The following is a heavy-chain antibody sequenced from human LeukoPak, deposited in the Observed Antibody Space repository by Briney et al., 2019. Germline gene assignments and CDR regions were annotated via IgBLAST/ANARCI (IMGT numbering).Heavy chain of an antibody. CDR1: GFIFSSYA. V-gene: IGHV3-33*01. Sequence: PGGSLRLSCAASGFIFSSYAMHWVRQAPGKGLEWVAVMYYDGSNEYHADSVKGRFTISRDNSKNTLYLQMNSLRVEDTAVYYSARDRRGNWVDAFDIWGQGTMVTASS. J-gene: IGHJ3*02. CDR3: ARDRRGNWVDAFDI. CDR2: MYYDGSNE. D-gene: IGHD7-27*01.